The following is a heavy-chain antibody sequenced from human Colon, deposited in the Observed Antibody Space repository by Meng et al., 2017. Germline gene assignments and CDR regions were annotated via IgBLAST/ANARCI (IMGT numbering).Heavy chain of an antibody. CDR2: IYYTRHT. Sequence: VPPHEEGRGLVRPSATQSLPCPVSAGSVRSVDYYWGWTRQPPGEGLEWLGYIYYTRHTIYTPPLKTRVSISLDTSNTLFPLKLTSMPAAHGAIYHCESANGDFVQAWFDPWGQGTLVTVSS. D-gene: IGHD2-21*02. J-gene: IGHJ5*02. CDR3: ESANGDFVQAWFDP. CDR1: AGSVRSVDYY. V-gene: IGHV4-61*08.